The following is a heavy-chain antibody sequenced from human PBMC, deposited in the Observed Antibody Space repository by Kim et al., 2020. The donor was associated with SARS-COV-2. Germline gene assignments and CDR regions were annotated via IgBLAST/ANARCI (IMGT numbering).Heavy chain of an antibody. D-gene: IGHD2-8*01. Sequence: SETLSLTCAVSGDSISSTNWWSWVRQPPGKGLEWIGEIYHSGNTHYNPSLKSRVSISMDKTKNQLSLNLNSVTAADTAVYYCAGEGTTSNGPHDGFDIWGQGTLVTV. CDR3: AGEGTTSNGPHDGFDI. CDR1: GDSISSTNW. J-gene: IGHJ3*02. CDR2: IYHSGNT. V-gene: IGHV4-4*02.